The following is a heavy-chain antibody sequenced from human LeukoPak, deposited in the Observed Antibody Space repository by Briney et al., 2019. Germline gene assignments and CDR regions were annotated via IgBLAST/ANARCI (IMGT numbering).Heavy chain of an antibody. CDR3: ASRPYYYGSGQYYFDY. D-gene: IGHD3-10*01. CDR1: GYTFTSYA. J-gene: IGHJ4*02. CDR2: IIPIFGTA. Sequence: ASVKVSCRASGYTFTSYAISWVRQAPGQGLEWMGRIIPIFGTANYAQKFQGRVTITTDESTSTAYMELSSLRSEDTAVYYCASRPYYYGSGQYYFDYWGQGTLVTVSS. V-gene: IGHV1-69*05.